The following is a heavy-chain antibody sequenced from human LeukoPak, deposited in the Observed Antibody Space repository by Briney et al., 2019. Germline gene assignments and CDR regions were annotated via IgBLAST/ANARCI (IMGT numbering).Heavy chain of an antibody. J-gene: IGHJ4*02. CDR3: ARDLYYDFWSAASSGYFDY. Sequence: ASVKVSCKASGYTFTGYYMHGVRQAPGQGLEWMGWINPNSGGTNYAQKFQGRVTMTRDTSISTAYMELSRLRSDDTAVYYCARDLYYDFWSAASSGYFDYWGQGTLVTVSS. CDR1: GYTFTGYY. V-gene: IGHV1-2*02. D-gene: IGHD3-3*01. CDR2: INPNSGGT.